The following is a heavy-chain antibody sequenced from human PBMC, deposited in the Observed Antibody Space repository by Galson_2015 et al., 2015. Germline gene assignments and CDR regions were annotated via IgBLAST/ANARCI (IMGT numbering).Heavy chain of an antibody. J-gene: IGHJ4*02. CDR1: GFTFNRYG. D-gene: IGHD6-13*01. CDR2: LWHDGSKK. CDR3: AREYGYDSSWYFFDY. V-gene: IGHV3-33*01. Sequence: SLRLSCAASGFTFNRYGMHWVRQGPGKGLEWVALLWHDGSKKYYADSVNGRFSISRDSSKNTLYLQMNSLRAEDTAVYYCAREYGYDSSWYFFDYWGQGTLVTVSS.